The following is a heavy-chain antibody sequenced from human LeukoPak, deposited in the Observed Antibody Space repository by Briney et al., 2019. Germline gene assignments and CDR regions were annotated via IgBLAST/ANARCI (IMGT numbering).Heavy chain of an antibody. D-gene: IGHD2-15*01. Sequence: GGSLRLSCAASGLTFSSYSLNWDRQAPGKGLEWVSFISSSSITIYYADSVKGRFTISRDNAEKSLYLQMNSLRAEDTAVYYCARDRGGSYSAIDYWGQGTLVTVSS. CDR2: ISSSSITI. V-gene: IGHV3-48*04. J-gene: IGHJ4*02. CDR3: ARDRGGSYSAIDY. CDR1: GLTFSSYS.